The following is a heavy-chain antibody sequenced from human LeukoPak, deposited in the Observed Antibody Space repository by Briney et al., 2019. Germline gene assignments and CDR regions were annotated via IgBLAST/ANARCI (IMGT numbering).Heavy chain of an antibody. CDR2: IYYSGST. D-gene: IGHD3-16*02. CDR3: AKLDVWGSYRYTD. V-gene: IGHV4-59*01. J-gene: IGHJ4*02. Sequence: SETLSLTCTVPGGSISSYYWSWIRQPPGKGLEWIGYIYYSGSTNYNPSLKSRVTISVDTSKNQFSLKLSSVTAADTAVYYCAKLDVWGSYRYTDWGQGTLVTVSS. CDR1: GGSISSYY.